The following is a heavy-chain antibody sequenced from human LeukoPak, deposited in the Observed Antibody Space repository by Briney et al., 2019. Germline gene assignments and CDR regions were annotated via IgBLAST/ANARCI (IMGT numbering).Heavy chain of an antibody. V-gene: IGHV4-34*01. J-gene: IGHJ3*02. CDR3: TRAPWAYGNYVHAFDI. CDR1: GGSFSGYY. Sequence: PSETLSLTCAVYGGSFSGYYWSWIRQPPGKGLEWIGEINHSGSTNYNPSLKSRVTISVDTSKNQFSLKVSSVTAADTALYYCTRAPWAYGNYVHAFDIWGQGTMVTVSS. CDR2: INHSGST. D-gene: IGHD4-11*01.